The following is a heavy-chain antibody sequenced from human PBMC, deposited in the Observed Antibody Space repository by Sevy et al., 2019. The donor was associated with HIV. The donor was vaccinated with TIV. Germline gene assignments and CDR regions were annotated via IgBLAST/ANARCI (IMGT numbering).Heavy chain of an antibody. V-gene: IGHV3-23*01. D-gene: IGHD3-22*01. CDR3: AKEGLRPYDSSSYYAGPDAFHI. CDR1: GFTFSSYG. Sequence: GESLKISCAASGFTFSSYGMSWVRQAPGKGLEWVSAISRSGGRTYYADSVKGRFTISRDNSKNTLYLQMNSLRAEDTAVHYCAKEGLRPYDSSSYYAGPDAFHIWGQGTMVIVSS. CDR2: ISRSGGRT. J-gene: IGHJ3*02.